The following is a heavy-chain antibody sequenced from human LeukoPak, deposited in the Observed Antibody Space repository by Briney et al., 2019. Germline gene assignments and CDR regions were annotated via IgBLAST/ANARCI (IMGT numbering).Heavy chain of an antibody. Sequence: GASVKVSCKASGYTFTGYYMHWVRQAPGQGLEWMGWINPNSGGTNYAQKFQGRVTMTRDTSISTAYMELSRLRSDDTAVYYCARVRRGGYNWSYSLWGQGTLVTVSS. CDR1: GYTFTGYY. V-gene: IGHV1-2*02. D-gene: IGHD1-7*01. CDR3: ARVRRGGYNWSYSL. J-gene: IGHJ4*02. CDR2: INPNSGGT.